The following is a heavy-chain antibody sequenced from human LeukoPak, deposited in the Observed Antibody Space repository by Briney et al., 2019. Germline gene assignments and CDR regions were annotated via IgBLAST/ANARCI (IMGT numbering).Heavy chain of an antibody. V-gene: IGHV4-39*01. J-gene: IGHJ5*02. CDR2: FYYSGRT. CDR3: ARRSRGRPEYCSGGSCYSRWFDP. CDR1: GASIDSSPYY. Sequence: TSETLSLTCAVSGASIDSSPYYWGWIRQPPGEGLEWIGTFYYSGRTYYNPSLKSRVTISVDMSTTLFSLKLSSVTAADTAVYYCARRSRGRPEYCSGGSCYSRWFDPWGQGTLVTVSS. D-gene: IGHD2-15*01.